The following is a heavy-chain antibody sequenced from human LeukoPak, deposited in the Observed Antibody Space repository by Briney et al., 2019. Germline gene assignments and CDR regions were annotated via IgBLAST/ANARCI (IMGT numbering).Heavy chain of an antibody. CDR1: GFTFSNYA. D-gene: IGHD3-3*01. CDR2: ISVIGGST. CDR3: AAAYFGMDQYYYGMDV. J-gene: IGHJ6*02. V-gene: IGHV3-23*01. Sequence: GGSLRLSCAASGFTFSNYAMSWVRQAPGKGLEWVSAISVIGGSTYYADSVRGRFTISRDNSKNTLYLQMNSLRAEDTAVYYCAAAYFGMDQYYYGMDVWGQGTTVTVSS.